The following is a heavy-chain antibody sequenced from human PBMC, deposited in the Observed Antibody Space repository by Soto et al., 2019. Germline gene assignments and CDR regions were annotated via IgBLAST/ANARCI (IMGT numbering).Heavy chain of an antibody. J-gene: IGHJ4*02. CDR2: ISAYNGNT. V-gene: IGHV1-18*01. D-gene: IGHD3-22*01. Sequence: ASVKVSCKASGYTFTSYGISWVRQAPGQGLEWMGWISAYNGNTNYAQKLQGRVTMTTDTSTSTAYMELRSLRSDDTAVYYCARDRVHDSSGWINYWGQGTLVTVSS. CDR1: GYTFTSYG. CDR3: ARDRVHDSSGWINY.